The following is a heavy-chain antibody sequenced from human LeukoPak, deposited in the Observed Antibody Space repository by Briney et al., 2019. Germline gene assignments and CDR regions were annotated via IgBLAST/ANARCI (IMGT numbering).Heavy chain of an antibody. CDR2: ISGSGGST. CDR3: AKVFPYYYYDSSGYYPGPSRYFDY. D-gene: IGHD3-22*01. V-gene: IGHV3-23*01. Sequence: GGSLRLSCAASGFTFSSYAMSWVRQAPGKGLEWASAISGSGGSTYYADSVKGRFTISRDNSKNTLYLQMNSLRAEDTAVYYCAKVFPYYYYDSSGYYPGPSRYFDYWGQGTLVTVSS. CDR1: GFTFSSYA. J-gene: IGHJ4*02.